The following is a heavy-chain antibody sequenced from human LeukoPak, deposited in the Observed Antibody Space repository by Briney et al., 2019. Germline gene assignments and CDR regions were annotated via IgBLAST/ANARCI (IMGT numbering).Heavy chain of an antibody. D-gene: IGHD2-2*01. CDR1: GFTFSGYE. CDR2: ISSSGSTI. Sequence: GGSLGLSCAASGFTFSGYEMNWVRQAPGKGLEWVSYISSSGSTIYYADSVKGRFTVSRDNAKNSLYLQMNSLRAEDTAVYYCARDPGYCSTTSCCKFFDYWGQGTLVTVSS. V-gene: IGHV3-48*03. J-gene: IGHJ4*02. CDR3: ARDPGYCSTTSCCKFFDY.